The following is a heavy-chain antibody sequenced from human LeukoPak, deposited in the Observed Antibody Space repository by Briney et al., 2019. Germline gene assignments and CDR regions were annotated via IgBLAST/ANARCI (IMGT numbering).Heavy chain of an antibody. J-gene: IGHJ5*02. D-gene: IGHD2-15*01. CDR1: GGAISSYD. CDR3: AREPLGYCSGGSCYIDP. Sequence: PSETLSLTCTVSGGAISSYDWGWIRQPAGKGLEWIGRIYTSGSTNYNASLKSRVIMSVDTSKNQFSLKVSSVTAADTAVYYCAREPLGYCSGGSCYIDPWGQGTLVTVSS. V-gene: IGHV4-4*07. CDR2: IYTSGST.